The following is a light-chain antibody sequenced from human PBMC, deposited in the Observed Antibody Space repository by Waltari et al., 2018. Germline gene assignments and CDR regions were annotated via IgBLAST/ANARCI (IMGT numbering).Light chain of an antibody. CDR2: AAS. V-gene: IGKV3-20*01. J-gene: IGKJ1*01. CDR3: QHYVRLPVT. CDR1: QSVSRT. Sequence: EIVLTQSPGTLSLSPGERATLSCRASQSVSRTLAWYQQKPGQAPSLLIYAASTRATGIPDRFSGSGSGTDCRLTISRLEPEDFAVYYCQHYVRLPVTFGQGTKVEIK.